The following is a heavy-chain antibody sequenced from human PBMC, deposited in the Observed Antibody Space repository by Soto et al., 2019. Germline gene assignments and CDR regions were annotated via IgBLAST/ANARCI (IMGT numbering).Heavy chain of an antibody. V-gene: IGHV1-2*02. Sequence: QEQLVQSGAEVKQPGASVRVSCKASGNTHTIYFIHWLRQARGQGLEWMGWINSVRGGTNYTHKFQGRVTMTRDTPTTTAFMELSGLRSDDTAVYFCARGGSYYAHWGQGTLVTVSS. D-gene: IGHD3-10*01. CDR1: GNTHTIYF. CDR3: ARGGSYYAH. J-gene: IGHJ4*02. CDR2: INSVRGGT.